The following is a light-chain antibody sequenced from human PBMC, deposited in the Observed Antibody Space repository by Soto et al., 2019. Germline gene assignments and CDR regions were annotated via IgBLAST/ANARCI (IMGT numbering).Light chain of an antibody. J-gene: IGKJ4*01. Sequence: EIVLTQSPGTLSLSPGERATLSCRASQSISSSYLAWVQQKPGQAPRLLIYGATSRATGIPDRFSGSESGTDFTLTISRLEPEDFAVYYGQQYSSSPLTFGGGTKVEIK. CDR3: QQYSSSPLT. CDR2: GAT. CDR1: QSISSSY. V-gene: IGKV3-20*01.